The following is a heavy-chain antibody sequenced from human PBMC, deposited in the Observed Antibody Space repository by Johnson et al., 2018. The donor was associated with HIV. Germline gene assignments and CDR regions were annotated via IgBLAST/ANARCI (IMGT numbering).Heavy chain of an antibody. V-gene: IGHV3-30*04. Sequence: QVQLVESGGGVVQPGRSLRLSCAASGFTFSSYAMHWVRQAPGKGLEWVAVISYDGSNKYYADSVKGRFTISRDNSKNTLYLQMNSLRAEDTAVYYCARGEWELGILGALDIWGQGTMVTVSS. D-gene: IGHD1-26*01. CDR1: GFTFSSYA. CDR3: ARGEWELGILGALDI. CDR2: ISYDGSNK. J-gene: IGHJ3*02.